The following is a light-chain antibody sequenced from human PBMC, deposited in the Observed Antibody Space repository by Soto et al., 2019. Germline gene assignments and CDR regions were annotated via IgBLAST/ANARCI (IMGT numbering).Light chain of an antibody. V-gene: IGLV2-14*01. CDR1: SSDIGSNNY. J-gene: IGLJ3*02. Sequence: QSALTQPASVSGSPGQSITISCTGTSSDIGSNNYVSWFQQRPGKAPTLIIYEVSNRPSGVSTHFSGSKSGNTASLTISGLLPEDEAEYYCSSYTTTTRLFGGGTKLTF. CDR3: SSYTTTTRL. CDR2: EVS.